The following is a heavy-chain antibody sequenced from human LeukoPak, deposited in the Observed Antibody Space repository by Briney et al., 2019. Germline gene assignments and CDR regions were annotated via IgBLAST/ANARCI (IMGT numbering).Heavy chain of an antibody. V-gene: IGHV3-23*01. J-gene: IGHJ6*03. CDR3: ANARCSTTCSKHYYYYMDV. CDR2: INSASGT. D-gene: IGHD2-2*01. Sequence: GGSLRLSCVASGFTFSSYAMSWVRQAPGKGLEWVSTINSASGTYYADSVKGRFTITRDNSKNTLFLQMNSLTAGDTALYYCANARCSTTCSKHYYYYMDVWGKGTTVTVSS. CDR1: GFTFSSYA.